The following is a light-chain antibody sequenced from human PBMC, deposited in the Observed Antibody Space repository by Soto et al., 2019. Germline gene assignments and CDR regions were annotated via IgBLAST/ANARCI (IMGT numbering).Light chain of an antibody. Sequence: SSELTQPPSVSVAPGKTARITCGGTNIGSTSVHWYQQKPGQAPVLVIYYDSDRPSGIPERFSGSNSGNTATLTISRVEAGDEADYYCQVWDSTSVVVFGGGTKLTVL. V-gene: IGLV3-21*04. CDR3: QVWDSTSVVV. CDR2: YDS. CDR1: NIGSTS. J-gene: IGLJ2*01.